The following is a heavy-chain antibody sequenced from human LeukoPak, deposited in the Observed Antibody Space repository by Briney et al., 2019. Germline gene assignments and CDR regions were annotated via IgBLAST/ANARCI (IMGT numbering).Heavy chain of an antibody. CDR3: AREYNWNDYFDY. CDR1: GGSISSSSYY. D-gene: IGHD1-20*01. Sequence: PSETLSLTCTVSGGSISSSSYYWGWIRQPPGKGLEWIGSIYHSGDTYYNPSLKSRVTISVDTSKNQFSLKLSSVTAADTAVYYCAREYNWNDYFDYWGQGTLVTVSS. J-gene: IGHJ4*02. CDR2: IYHSGDT. V-gene: IGHV4-39*07.